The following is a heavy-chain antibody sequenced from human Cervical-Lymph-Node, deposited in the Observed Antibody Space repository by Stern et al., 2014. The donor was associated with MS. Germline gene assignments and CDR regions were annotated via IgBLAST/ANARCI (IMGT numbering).Heavy chain of an antibody. CDR2: IYPGDSDT. V-gene: IGHV5-51*01. J-gene: IGHJ4*02. D-gene: IGHD3-22*01. CDR1: GYSFSTYW. CDR3: ASPGNYDSSNGFDY. Sequence: EVQLVESGAEVKEPGESLKISCEGSGYSFSTYWIAWVRQMPGRGLEWMGIIYPGDSDTRYSPSFQGQVTISVDKSISTAYLQWSSLKASDTAMYYCASPGNYDSSNGFDYWGQGTLVTVSS.